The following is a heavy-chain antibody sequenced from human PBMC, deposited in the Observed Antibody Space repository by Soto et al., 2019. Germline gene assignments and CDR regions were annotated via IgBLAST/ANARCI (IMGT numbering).Heavy chain of an antibody. Sequence: SVTVYCQASGGTFSSYAISWVRQAPGQGLEWMGGIIPIFGTANYAQKFQGRVTITADESTSTAYMELSSLESEDTAVYYCFGDDSACFFSGGGGTVVTVSS. V-gene: IGHV1-69*13. CDR1: GGTFSSYA. CDR3: FGDDSACFFS. CDR2: IIPIFGTA. J-gene: IGHJ4*02. D-gene: IGHD3-16*01.